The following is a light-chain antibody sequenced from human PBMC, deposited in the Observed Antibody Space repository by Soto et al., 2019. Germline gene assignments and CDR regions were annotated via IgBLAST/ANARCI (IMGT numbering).Light chain of an antibody. V-gene: IGKV3-15*01. J-gene: IGKJ1*01. CDR2: DAS. Sequence: MSQSPDALSVSLGERTTISCRASQSLRGSLAWYQQKPGQAPRLLIYDASTRATGIPARFSGSGSGTDFTLTISGLQSEDFAVYYCQQYNNLPKTFGQGTKVDIK. CDR1: QSLRGS. CDR3: QQYNNLPKT.